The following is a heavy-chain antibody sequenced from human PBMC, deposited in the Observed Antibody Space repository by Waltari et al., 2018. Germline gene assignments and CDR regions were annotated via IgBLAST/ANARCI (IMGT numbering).Heavy chain of an antibody. V-gene: IGHV3-30*18. Sequence: QVQLVESGGGVVQPGRSLRLSCAASGFTFSSYGMHWVRQAPGKGREWVAVISYDGSNKYYADSVKGRFTISRDNSKNTLYLQMNSLRAEDTAVYYCAKPVTYYYYMDVWGKGTTVTVSS. CDR3: AKPVTYYYYMDV. CDR2: ISYDGSNK. J-gene: IGHJ6*03. CDR1: GFTFSSYG. D-gene: IGHD4-17*01.